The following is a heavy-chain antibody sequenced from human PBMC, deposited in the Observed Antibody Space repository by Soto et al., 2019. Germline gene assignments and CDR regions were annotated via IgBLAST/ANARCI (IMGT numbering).Heavy chain of an antibody. CDR3: AREYYDILTGYSPLPYGMDV. D-gene: IGHD3-9*01. Sequence: SQTLSLTCAISGDSVSSNSAAWNWIRQSPSRGLEWLGRTYYRSKWYNDYAVSVKSRITINPDTSKNQFSLQLSSVTPEDTAVYYCAREYYDILTGYSPLPYGMDVCGQGTSVTVSS. CDR1: GDSVSSNSAA. CDR2: TYYRSKWYN. V-gene: IGHV6-1*01. J-gene: IGHJ6*02.